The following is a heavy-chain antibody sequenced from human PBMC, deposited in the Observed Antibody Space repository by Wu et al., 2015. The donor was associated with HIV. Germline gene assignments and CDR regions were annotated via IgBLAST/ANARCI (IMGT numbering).Heavy chain of an antibody. V-gene: IGHV1-69*13. CDR3: TRRQQLLDQ. J-gene: IGHJ4*02. Sequence: QVQLVQSGAEVKKSGASLKVSCKASGYAFKTYGISWLRQAPGQGLEWMGWITPMFGTPDYARKFRGRVKITADESSTTSHIEVFSLGREDTATYFCTRRQQLLDQWGQGTLISVSS. D-gene: IGHD5-24*01. CDR2: ITPMFGTP. CDR1: GYAFKTYG.